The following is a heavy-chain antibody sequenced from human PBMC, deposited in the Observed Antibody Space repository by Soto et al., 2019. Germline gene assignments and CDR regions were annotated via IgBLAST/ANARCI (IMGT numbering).Heavy chain of an antibody. V-gene: IGHV3-30*18. D-gene: IGHD6-6*01. J-gene: IGHJ4*02. CDR2: ISYDGGNK. CDR1: GFTFSSYG. Sequence: HPGGSLRLSCAASGFTFSSYGMHWVRQAPGKGLEWVAVISYDGGNKYYADSVKGRFTISGDNSKNTLYLQMNSLRAEDTAPYYCAKGKFSSSSCTDYWGQGTLVTVSS. CDR3: AKGKFSSSSCTDY.